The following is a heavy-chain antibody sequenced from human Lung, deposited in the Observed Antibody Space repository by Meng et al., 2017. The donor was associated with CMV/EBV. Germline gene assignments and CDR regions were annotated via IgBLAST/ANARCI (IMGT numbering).Heavy chain of an antibody. J-gene: IGHJ4*01. CDR1: GYTFSGFY. CDR2: VNPVSDDT. V-gene: IGHV1-2*06. D-gene: IGHD6-19*01. CDR3: AKSSDNGWSS. Sequence: VQRVQSGAEVKRPGASVKISCQASGYTFSGFYMNWARQAPGHGLEWLGRVNPVSDDTHYAQKFVGRLTVTRGATINTAFMKLTSLRPDDTAVYYCAKSSDNGWSSWGPGTLVTVSS.